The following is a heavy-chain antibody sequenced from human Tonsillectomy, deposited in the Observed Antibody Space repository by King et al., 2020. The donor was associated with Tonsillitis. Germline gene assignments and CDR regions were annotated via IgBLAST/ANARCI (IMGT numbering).Heavy chain of an antibody. J-gene: IGHJ4*02. V-gene: IGHV3-30*02. CDR2: IRYDGSNK. Sequence: VQLVESGGGVVQPGGSLRLSCAASGFTFSTYGMHWVRQAPGKGLEWVAFIRYDGSNKYYADSVKGRFTISRDNSKNTLYLQMNSLRAEDTAMYYCAKDWGIVGATTPDYWGQGTLLTVSS. CDR3: AKDWGIVGATTPDY. CDR1: GFTFSTYG. D-gene: IGHD1-26*01.